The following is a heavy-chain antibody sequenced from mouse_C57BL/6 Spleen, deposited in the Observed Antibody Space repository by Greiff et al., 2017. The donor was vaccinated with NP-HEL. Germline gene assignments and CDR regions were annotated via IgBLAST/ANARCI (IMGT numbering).Heavy chain of an antibody. D-gene: IGHD1-1*01. CDR3: ARKNYGSSYYAMDF. J-gene: IGHJ4*01. CDR1: GFSLTSYG. CDR2: IWSGGST. V-gene: IGHV2-2*01. Sequence: VQVVESGPGLVQPSQSLSITCTVSGFSLTSYGVHWVRQSPGKGLEWLGVIWSGGSTDYNAAFISRLRISKDNSKSQVCFKKNSLQADDTAIYYWARKNYGSSYYAMDFWGQGTSGTVSS.